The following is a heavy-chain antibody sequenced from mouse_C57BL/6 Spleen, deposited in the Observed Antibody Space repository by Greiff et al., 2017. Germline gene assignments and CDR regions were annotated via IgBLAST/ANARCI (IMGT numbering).Heavy chain of an antibody. V-gene: IGHV5-17*01. CDR2: ISSGSSTI. CDR3: ARTSYYGSTLPLDY. CDR1: GFTFSDYG. D-gene: IGHD1-1*01. J-gene: IGHJ2*01. Sequence: EVMLVESGGGLVKPGGSLKLSCAASGFTFSDYGMHWVRQAPEKGLEWVAYISSGSSTIYYADTVKGRFTISRDNAKNTLFLQMTSLRSEDTAMXYCARTSYYGSTLPLDYWGQGTTLTVSS.